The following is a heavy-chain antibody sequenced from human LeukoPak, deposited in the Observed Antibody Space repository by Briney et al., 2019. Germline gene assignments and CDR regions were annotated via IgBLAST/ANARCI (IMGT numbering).Heavy chain of an antibody. CDR2: ISAYNGNT. D-gene: IGHD6-19*01. Sequence: ASVKVSCKASGYTFTSYGISWVRQAPGQGLEWMGWISAYNGNTNYAQKLQGRVTMTTDTSTSTAYMELRSLRPDDTAVYYCARYSSGWYGGGFDYWGQGTLVTVSS. CDR1: GYTFTSYG. J-gene: IGHJ4*02. CDR3: ARYSSGWYGGGFDY. V-gene: IGHV1-18*01.